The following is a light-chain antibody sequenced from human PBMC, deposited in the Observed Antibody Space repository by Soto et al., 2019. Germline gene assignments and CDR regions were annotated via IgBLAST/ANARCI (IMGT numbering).Light chain of an antibody. V-gene: IGKV1-27*01. CDR3: HKYNSLPPT. CDR1: QHIMND. J-gene: IGKJ4*01. Sequence: DFQLAQSPSSLSPSVGDRVTITCRASQHIMNDLAWYQQKPGKPPRLLNSAASTLQSGVPSRFSASGFGTEFTLTISSLQPEDAATYYCHKYNSLPPTFGGGTKVDIK. CDR2: AAS.